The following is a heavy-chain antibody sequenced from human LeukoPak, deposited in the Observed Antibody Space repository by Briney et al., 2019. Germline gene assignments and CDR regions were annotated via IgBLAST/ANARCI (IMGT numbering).Heavy chain of an antibody. Sequence: SETLSLTCTVSGGSISGYYWSWIRQPPGKGLEWIGEINHSGSTNYNPSLKSRVTISVDTSKNQFSLKLSSVTAADTAVYYCARGEKNNWFDPWGQGTLVTVSS. J-gene: IGHJ5*02. CDR1: GGSISGYY. CDR2: INHSGST. CDR3: ARGEKNNWFDP. V-gene: IGHV4-34*01.